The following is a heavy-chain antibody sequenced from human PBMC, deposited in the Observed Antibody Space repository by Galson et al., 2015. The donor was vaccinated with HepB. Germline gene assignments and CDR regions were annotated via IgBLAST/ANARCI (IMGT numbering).Heavy chain of an antibody. CDR1: GFPFNSYS. J-gene: IGHJ4*02. V-gene: IGHV3-30*04. Sequence: SLRLSCAASGFPFNSYSMHWVRQAPGKGLEWVAVISFDGRNKDFADSVKGRFTISRDNSKNTLFLQMNGLRVDDSALYYCVRGGTGETHYFDNWGQGTRVTVSS. D-gene: IGHD3/OR15-3a*01. CDR3: VRGGTGETHYFDN. CDR2: ISFDGRNK.